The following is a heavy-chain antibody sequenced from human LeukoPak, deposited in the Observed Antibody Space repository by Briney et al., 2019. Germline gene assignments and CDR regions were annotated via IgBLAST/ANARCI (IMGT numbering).Heavy chain of an antibody. D-gene: IGHD3-16*02. J-gene: IGHJ4*02. CDR1: GGSISSGSYY. V-gene: IGHV4-61*02. CDR2: IYTSGST. CDR3: GVGGLTFGGVINYYFDY. Sequence: PSETLSLTCTVSGGSISSGSYYWSWIRQPAGKGLEWIGRIYTSGSTNYNPSLKSRVTISVDTSKNQFSLKLSSVTAAATLVYYCGVGGLTFGGVINYYFDYWGQGTLVTVCS.